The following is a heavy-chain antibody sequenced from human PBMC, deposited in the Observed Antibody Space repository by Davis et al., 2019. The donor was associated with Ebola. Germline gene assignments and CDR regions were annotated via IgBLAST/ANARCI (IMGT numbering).Heavy chain of an antibody. D-gene: IGHD1-20*01. V-gene: IGHV4-61*01. CDR2: VYYSGSS. J-gene: IGHJ5*02. CDR1: GDSVTTGSYY. Sequence: PSETLSLTCTVSGDSVTTGSYYWSWIRQPPGKGLEWIGYVYYSGSSNYNPSLKSRVTMSVDTSKNQFSVKLSSVTAADTAVYYCARYNWNDPGWFDPWGQGTLVTVSS. CDR3: ARYNWNDPGWFDP.